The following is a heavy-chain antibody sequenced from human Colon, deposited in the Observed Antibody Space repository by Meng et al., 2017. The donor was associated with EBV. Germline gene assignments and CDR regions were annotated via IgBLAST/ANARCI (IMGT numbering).Heavy chain of an antibody. CDR1: CGSLSGAY. Sequence: QVQIPEWGAGVLEPSVTLSRPRAVNCGSLSGAYWKCIRQPPGRGLEWIGEIIHGGSPSYNPSLKSRVTVSIDTSKNQLSLRLSSVTAADTAVYYCARKPTGIDYWGQGTLVTVSS. CDR3: ARKPTGIDY. D-gene: IGHD2-8*02. V-gene: IGHV4-34*12. CDR2: IIHGGSP. J-gene: IGHJ4*02.